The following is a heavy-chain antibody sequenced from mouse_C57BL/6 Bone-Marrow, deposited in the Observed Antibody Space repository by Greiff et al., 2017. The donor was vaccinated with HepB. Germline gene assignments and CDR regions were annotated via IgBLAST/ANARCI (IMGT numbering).Heavy chain of an antibody. Sequence: QVQLQQPGAELVKPGASVKLSCKASGYTFTSYWMHWVKQRPGQGLEWIGMIHPNSGSTNYNEKFKSKATLTVDKSSSTAYMQLSSLTSEDSAVYYCARWGIMRYFDVWGTGTTVTVSS. V-gene: IGHV1-64*01. D-gene: IGHD2-4*01. CDR3: ARWGIMRYFDV. J-gene: IGHJ1*03. CDR1: GYTFTSYW. CDR2: IHPNSGST.